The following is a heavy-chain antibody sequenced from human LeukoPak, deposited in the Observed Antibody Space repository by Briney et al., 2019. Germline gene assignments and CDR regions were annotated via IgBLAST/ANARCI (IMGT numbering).Heavy chain of an antibody. CDR1: GGSISSYY. Sequence: SETLSLTCTVSGGSISSYYWSWIRQPPGKGLEWIGYIYYSGSTNYNPSLKSRVTISVDTSKNQFSLKLSSVTAADTAVYYCARDLPYNWNDAGFDAFDIWGQGTMVTVSS. CDR2: IYYSGST. D-gene: IGHD1-20*01. J-gene: IGHJ3*02. V-gene: IGHV4-59*01. CDR3: ARDLPYNWNDAGFDAFDI.